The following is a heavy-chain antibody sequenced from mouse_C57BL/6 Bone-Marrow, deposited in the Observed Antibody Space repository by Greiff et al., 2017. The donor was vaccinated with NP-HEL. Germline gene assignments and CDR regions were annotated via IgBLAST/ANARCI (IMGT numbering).Heavy chain of an antibody. Sequence: QVQLQQPGAELVKPGASVKLSCKASGYTFTSYWMHWVKQRPGRGLEWIGRIDPNSGGTKYNEKFKSKATLTVDKPSSTAYMQLSSLPSEDSAVYYCARSDYQGYFDVWGTGTTVTVSS. V-gene: IGHV1-72*01. CDR3: ARSDYQGYFDV. D-gene: IGHD2-4*01. J-gene: IGHJ1*03. CDR2: IDPNSGGT. CDR1: GYTFTSYW.